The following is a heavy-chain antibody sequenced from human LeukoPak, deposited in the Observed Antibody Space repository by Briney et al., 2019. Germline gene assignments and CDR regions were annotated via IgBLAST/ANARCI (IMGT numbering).Heavy chain of an antibody. D-gene: IGHD6-6*01. V-gene: IGHV3-48*03. J-gene: IGHJ4*02. CDR1: GFTFSYYE. Sequence: PGGYLRLSCAASGFTFSYYEMNWVRQAPGKGLEWVSYIGSSGSPIYYADSVKGRFTISRDNTKNSLYLQMNSLGAEDTAVYYCARGLSGYASSLGYWGQGTLVTVSA. CDR2: IGSSGSPI. CDR3: ARGLSGYASSLGY.